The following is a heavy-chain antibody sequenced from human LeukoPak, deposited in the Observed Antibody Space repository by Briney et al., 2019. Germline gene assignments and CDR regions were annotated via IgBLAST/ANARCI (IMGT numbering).Heavy chain of an antibody. CDR2: IYHSGST. CDR3: ARDLSLMGAFDI. J-gene: IGHJ3*02. V-gene: IGHV4-38-2*02. CDR1: GYSISSGYY. Sequence: SETLSLTCTVSGYSISSGYYWGWIRQPPGKGLEWIGSIYHSGSTYYNPSLKSRVTISVDTSKNQFSLKLSSVTAADTAVYYCARDLSLMGAFDIWGQGTMVTVSS. D-gene: IGHD2-8*01.